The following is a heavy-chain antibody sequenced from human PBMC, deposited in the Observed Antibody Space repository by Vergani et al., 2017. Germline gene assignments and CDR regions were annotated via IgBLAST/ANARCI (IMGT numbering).Heavy chain of an antibody. V-gene: IGHV3-30-3*01. CDR3: ARDRDTAMVKGYYYYMDV. CDR2: ISYDGSNK. J-gene: IGHJ6*03. D-gene: IGHD5-18*01. Sequence: QVQLVESGGGVVQPGRSLRLSCAASGFTFSSYAMHWVGQAPGKGLEWVAVISYDGSNKYYADSVKGRFTISRDNSKNTLYLKMNSLGAEDTAVYYCARDRDTAMVKGYYYYMDVWGKGTTVTVSS. CDR1: GFTFSSYA.